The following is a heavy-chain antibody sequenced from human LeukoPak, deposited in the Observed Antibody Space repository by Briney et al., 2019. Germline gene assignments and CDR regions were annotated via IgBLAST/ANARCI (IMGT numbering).Heavy chain of an antibody. D-gene: IGHD3-3*01. Sequence: GGSLRLSCAASGLTFSTYWMSWVRQAPGKGLEWVANIKQDGSEKYYVDSVKGRFTISRDNAKKSLYLQMNSLRAEDTAVYYCASGFLDDFWSGHFWGQGTLVTVSS. CDR2: IKQDGSEK. V-gene: IGHV3-7*01. CDR1: GLTFSTYW. J-gene: IGHJ4*02. CDR3: ASGFLDDFWSGHF.